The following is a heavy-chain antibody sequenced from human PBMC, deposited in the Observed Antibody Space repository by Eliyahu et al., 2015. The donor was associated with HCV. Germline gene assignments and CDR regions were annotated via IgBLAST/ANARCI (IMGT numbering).Heavy chain of an antibody. CDR1: GFTFSSYA. D-gene: IGHD3-10*01. J-gene: IGHJ6*02. CDR3: VKGYYGSGSYPGMDV. Sequence: EVQLLESGGALVQPGGSLRLSCAASGFTFSSYAXGWVRQAPGKGLEWVSAISGSTGSTYYADSVKGRFTISRDNSKNTLYLQMNSLRADDTAVYYCVKGYYGSGSYPGMDVWGQGTTVTVSS. V-gene: IGHV3-23*01. CDR2: ISGSTGST.